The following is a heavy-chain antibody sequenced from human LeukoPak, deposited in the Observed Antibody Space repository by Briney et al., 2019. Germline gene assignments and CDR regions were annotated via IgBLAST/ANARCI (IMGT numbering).Heavy chain of an antibody. J-gene: IGHJ4*02. D-gene: IGHD2/OR15-2a*01. CDR1: GFTFSSYG. CDR3: ARDLSY. CDR2: IYSGGST. V-gene: IGHV3-53*01. Sequence: PGGSLRLSCAASGFTFSSYGMHWVRQAPGKGLEWVSVIYSGGSTYYADSVKGRFTISRDNSKNTLYLQMNSLRAEDMAVYYCARDLSYWGQGTLVTVSS.